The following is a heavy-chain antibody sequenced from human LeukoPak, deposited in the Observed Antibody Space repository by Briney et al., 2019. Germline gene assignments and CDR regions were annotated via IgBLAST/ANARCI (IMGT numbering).Heavy chain of an antibody. CDR2: ISAYNGNT. CDR3: ARVHLEAVAGTEDY. Sequence: ASVKVSCKASGYTFTSYGISWVRQAPGQGLEWMGWISAYNGNTNYAQKLQGRVTMTTDTSTSTAYMEPRSLRSDDTAVYYCARVHLEAVAGTEDYWGQGTLVTVSS. J-gene: IGHJ4*02. D-gene: IGHD6-19*01. CDR1: GYTFTSYG. V-gene: IGHV1-18*01.